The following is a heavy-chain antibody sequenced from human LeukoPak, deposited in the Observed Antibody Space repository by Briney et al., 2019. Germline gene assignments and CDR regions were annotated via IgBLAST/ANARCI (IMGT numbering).Heavy chain of an antibody. D-gene: IGHD2-2*01. J-gene: IGHJ6*03. CDR2: IRSKANGATA. CDR3: TRVPAVIDYYYMDV. V-gene: IGHV3-49*04. CDR1: GFTFGDYA. Sequence: PGRSLRLSCTSSGFTFGDYAVSWVRQAPGKGLECVGFIRSKANGATAEYAASVKVRFIISRDDSKGIANLQMDSLTTEDTAVYYCTRVPAVIDYYYMDVWGKGTTVTVSS.